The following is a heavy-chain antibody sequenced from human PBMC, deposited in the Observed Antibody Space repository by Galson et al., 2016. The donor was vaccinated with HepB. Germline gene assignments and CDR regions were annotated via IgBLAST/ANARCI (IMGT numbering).Heavy chain of an antibody. Sequence: PALVKPPQTLTLTCTFSGFSLTSSGGVGWIRQTPGKALEWLALNFWDEDKRYSPALRSRLTITKDTSKNQVVLTMTNMDPVDTATYYCAHSGSGWYGGYFDYWGQGTRVTVSS. J-gene: IGHJ4*02. V-gene: IGHV2-5*02. D-gene: IGHD6-19*01. CDR1: GFSLTSSGG. CDR2: NFWDEDK. CDR3: AHSGSGWYGGYFDY.